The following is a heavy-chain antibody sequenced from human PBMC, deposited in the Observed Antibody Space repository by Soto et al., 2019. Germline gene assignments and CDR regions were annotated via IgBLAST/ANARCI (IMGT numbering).Heavy chain of an antibody. V-gene: IGHV3-23*01. D-gene: IGHD3-22*01. J-gene: IGHJ4*02. CDR1: GFTFSSYA. CDR3: AKGPHYYYDSSGCYYFDY. Sequence: PGGSLRLSCAASGFTFSSYAMSWVRQAPGKGLEWVSAISGSGGSTYYADSVKGRFTISRDNSKNTLYLQMNSLRAEDTAVYYCAKGPHYYYDSSGCYYFDYWGQGTLVTVSS. CDR2: ISGSGGST.